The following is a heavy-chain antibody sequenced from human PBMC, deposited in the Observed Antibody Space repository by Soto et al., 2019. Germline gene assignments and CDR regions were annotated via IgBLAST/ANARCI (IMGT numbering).Heavy chain of an antibody. CDR2: INHSGST. V-gene: IGHV4-34*01. CDR1: GGSFSGYY. Sequence: QVQLQQWGAGLLKPSETLSLTCAVYGGSFSGYYWTWIRQPPGTGLEWIGEINHSGSTNYNPSLRXXVTISVATSRNQFSLKLPSVTAADSAVYYCARDKITGLVDYWGRGTLVTVSS. D-gene: IGHD2-8*02. CDR3: ARDKITGLVDY. J-gene: IGHJ4*02.